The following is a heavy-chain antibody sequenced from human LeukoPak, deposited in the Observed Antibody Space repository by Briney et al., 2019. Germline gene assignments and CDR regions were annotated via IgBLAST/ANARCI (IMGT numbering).Heavy chain of an antibody. CDR1: GFTFSSYW. J-gene: IGHJ4*02. Sequence: GGSLRLSCAASGFTFSSYWMHWVRQAPGKGLVWVSRINSDGSSTSYADSVKGRFTISRDNAKNTLYLQMNSLRAEDAAVYYCARATGYSYGSEFDYWGQGTLVTVSS. CDR2: INSDGSST. D-gene: IGHD5-18*01. CDR3: ARATGYSYGSEFDY. V-gene: IGHV3-74*01.